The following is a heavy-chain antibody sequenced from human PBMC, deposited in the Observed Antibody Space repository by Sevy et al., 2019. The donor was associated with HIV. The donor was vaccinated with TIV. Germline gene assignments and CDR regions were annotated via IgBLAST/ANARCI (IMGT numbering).Heavy chain of an antibody. CDR3: ARGVGLDC. Sequence: GGSLRLSCAASGFTFSPYGMTWVRQAPGKGLEWVANIRQDGCDKYYVDSVKGRFTISRDNAKNSLYLQMNSLRADDTAMYYCARGVGLDCWGQRALVTVSS. CDR2: IRQDGCDK. J-gene: IGHJ4*02. CDR1: GFTFSPYG. V-gene: IGHV3-7*01. D-gene: IGHD1-26*01.